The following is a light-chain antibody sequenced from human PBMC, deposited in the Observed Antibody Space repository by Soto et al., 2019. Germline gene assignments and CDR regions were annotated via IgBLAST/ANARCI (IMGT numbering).Light chain of an antibody. J-gene: IGKJ2*01. CDR3: QQYTSYSYT. CDR1: QSISSW. Sequence: DIQMTQSPSPLSASVGDRVTITCRASQSISSWLAWYQQKPGKAPKLLIYKASSVESGVPSRFSGSGSGTEFTLTISSLQPDDFATYYCQQYTSYSYTFGQGTKLEIK. V-gene: IGKV1-5*03. CDR2: KAS.